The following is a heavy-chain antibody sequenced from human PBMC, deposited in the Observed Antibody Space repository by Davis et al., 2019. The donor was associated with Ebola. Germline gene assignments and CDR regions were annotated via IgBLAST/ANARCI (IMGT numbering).Heavy chain of an antibody. D-gene: IGHD1-1*01. CDR3: ARAQFPTTSDH. CDR2: INPHNGNT. V-gene: IGHV1-18*01. Sequence: ASVKVSCKASGYTFTSYAMNWVRQAPGQGLEWMGWINPHNGNTNYAQNVQGRVTMTTDTSTSTAYMEVGSLKSDNTAVYYCARAQFPTTSDHWGQGTLVTVSS. CDR1: GYTFTSYA. J-gene: IGHJ4*02.